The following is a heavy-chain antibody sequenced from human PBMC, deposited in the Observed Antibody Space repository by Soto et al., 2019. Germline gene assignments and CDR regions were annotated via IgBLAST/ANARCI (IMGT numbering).Heavy chain of an antibody. Sequence: QVQLVQSGAEVKKPGSSVKVSCKASGGTFSSYAISWVRQAPGQGLEWMGGIIPIFGTANYAQKFQGRVTITADESTSPAYMELSSLRSEDTAVYYCARSPSGAAAEEDYYYGMDVWGQGTTVTVSS. J-gene: IGHJ6*02. V-gene: IGHV1-69*01. CDR3: ARSPSGAAAEEDYYYGMDV. CDR2: IIPIFGTA. CDR1: GGTFSSYA. D-gene: IGHD6-13*01.